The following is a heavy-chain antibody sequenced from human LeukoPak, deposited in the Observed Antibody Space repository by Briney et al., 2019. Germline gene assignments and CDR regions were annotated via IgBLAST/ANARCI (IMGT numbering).Heavy chain of an antibody. CDR2: ISSSSTTI. J-gene: IGHJ4*02. V-gene: IGHV3-48*01. D-gene: IGHD2-2*01. Sequence: YISSSSTTIYYADSVKGRFTISRDNAKNSLYLQMNSLRAEDTAVYYCARDCSSTSCYGFDYWGQGTLVTVSS. CDR3: ARDCSSTSCYGFDY.